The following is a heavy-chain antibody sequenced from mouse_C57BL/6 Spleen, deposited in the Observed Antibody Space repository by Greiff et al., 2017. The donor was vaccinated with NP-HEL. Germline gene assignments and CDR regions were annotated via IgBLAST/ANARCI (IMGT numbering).Heavy chain of an antibody. CDR3: AREVRGYDGGFAY. CDR2: IYPRSGNT. J-gene: IGHJ3*01. D-gene: IGHD2-2*01. V-gene: IGHV1-81*01. CDR1: GYTFTSYG. Sequence: QVQLQQSGAELARPGASVKLSCKASGYTFTSYGISWVKQRTGQGLEWIGEIYPRSGNTYYNEKFKGKATLTADKSSSTAYMELRSLTSEDSAVYFCAREVRGYDGGFAYWGQGTLVTVSA.